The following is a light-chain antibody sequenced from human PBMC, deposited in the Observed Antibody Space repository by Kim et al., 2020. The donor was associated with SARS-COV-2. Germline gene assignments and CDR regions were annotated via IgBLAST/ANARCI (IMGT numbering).Light chain of an antibody. CDR2: YDS. J-gene: IGLJ3*02. CDR1: EMGSKG. Sequence: GNRARNTGGGNEMGSKGVHGYQQKPGQAAVLVIYYDSDRPSGIPERFSGSNSGNTATLTISRVEAGDEADYYCQVWDSSSDHWVFGGGTQLTVL. V-gene: IGLV3-21*04. CDR3: QVWDSSSDHWV.